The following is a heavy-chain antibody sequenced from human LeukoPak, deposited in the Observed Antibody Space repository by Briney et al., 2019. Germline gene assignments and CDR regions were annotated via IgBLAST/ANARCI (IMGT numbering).Heavy chain of an antibody. CDR3: ARVGGIIRSYFDY. J-gene: IGHJ4*02. Sequence: GGSLRLSCAASGFTFSSYWMSWVRQAPGKGLEWVANIKQDGSEKYYVDSVKGRFTISRDNAKNLLYLQMNSLRAEDTAVYYCARVGGIIRSYFDYWGQGTLVTVSS. CDR2: IKQDGSEK. V-gene: IGHV3-7*01. CDR1: GFTFSSYW. D-gene: IGHD3-16*02.